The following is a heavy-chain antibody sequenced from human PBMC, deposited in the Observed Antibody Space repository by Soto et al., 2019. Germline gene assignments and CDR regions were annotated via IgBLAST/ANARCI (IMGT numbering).Heavy chain of an antibody. J-gene: IGHJ5*02. CDR2: INPSGGST. V-gene: IGHV1-46*01. Sequence: GASVKVSCKASGYTFTSNYMHWVRQSTGQRLEWMGIINPSGGSTSYAQKFQGRVTMTGDTSTSTVYMELSSLRSEDTAVYYCARGAITMVLGPENNWFDPWGQGTLVTVSS. CDR3: ARGAITMVLGPENNWFDP. D-gene: IGHD3-10*01. CDR1: GYTFTSNY.